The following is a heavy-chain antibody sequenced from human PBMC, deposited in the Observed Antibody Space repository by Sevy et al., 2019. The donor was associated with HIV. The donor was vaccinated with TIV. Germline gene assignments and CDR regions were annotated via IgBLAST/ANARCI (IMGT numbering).Heavy chain of an antibody. J-gene: IGHJ6*02. CDR3: ASEAATHYYYYGMDV. Sequence: GGSLRLSCAASGFTFSDYYMSWIRQAPGKGLEWVSYISSSSSYTNYADSVKGRFTISRDNAKNSLYLQMNSLRAEDTAVYYGASEAATHYYYYGMDVWGQGTTVTVSS. CDR1: GFTFSDYY. CDR2: ISSSSSYT. D-gene: IGHD2-15*01. V-gene: IGHV3-11*06.